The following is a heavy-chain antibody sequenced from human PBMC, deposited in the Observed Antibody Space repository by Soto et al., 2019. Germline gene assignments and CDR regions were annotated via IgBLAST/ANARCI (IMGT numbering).Heavy chain of an antibody. Sequence: QVKLVQSGAEVKKPGASVKVSCKASGYTFTSYGISWVRQAPGQGLEWMGWISAYNGNTNYAQKLQGRVTMTTDTSTSTAYMELRSLRSDDTAVYYCAFGGDYGDQSYYYYMDVWGKGTTVTVSS. CDR1: GYTFTSYG. V-gene: IGHV1-18*01. D-gene: IGHD4-17*01. CDR3: AFGGDYGDQSYYYYMDV. J-gene: IGHJ6*03. CDR2: ISAYNGNT.